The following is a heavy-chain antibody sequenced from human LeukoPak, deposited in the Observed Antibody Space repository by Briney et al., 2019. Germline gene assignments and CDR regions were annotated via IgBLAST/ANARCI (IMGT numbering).Heavy chain of an antibody. V-gene: IGHV4-39*01. D-gene: IGHD6-19*01. Sequence: SETLSLTCTVSGGSISSSSYYWDWIRQPPGKGLEWIGNLYDSGSTHYNPSLRSRVTISADTSKNQFSLKLSSVTAADTAVYYCARYSSGWYGGYYYYGMDVWGQGTTVTVSS. J-gene: IGHJ6*02. CDR3: ARYSSGWYGGYYYYGMDV. CDR1: GGSISSSSYY. CDR2: LYDSGST.